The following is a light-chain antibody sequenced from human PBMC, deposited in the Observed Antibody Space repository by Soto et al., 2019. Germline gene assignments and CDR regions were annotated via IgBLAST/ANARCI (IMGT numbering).Light chain of an antibody. CDR2: EVS. CDR1: SSDVGGYNY. Sequence: QSALTQPPSASGSPGQSVTISCTGTSSDVGGYNYVSWYQQHPGKAPKLMIYEVSKRPSGVPDRFSGSNSGNTASLTVSGLQAEDEADYYCSSYADSNNLVFGGGTKVTVL. V-gene: IGLV2-8*01. CDR3: SSYADSNNLV. J-gene: IGLJ2*01.